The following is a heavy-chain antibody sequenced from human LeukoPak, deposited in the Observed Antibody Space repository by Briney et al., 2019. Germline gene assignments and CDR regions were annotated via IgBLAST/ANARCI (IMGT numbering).Heavy chain of an antibody. D-gene: IGHD3-22*01. CDR2: IIPIFGIA. V-gene: IGHV1-69*13. Sequence: ASVKVSCKASGGTFSSYAISWVRQAPGQGLEWMGGIIPIFGIANYAQKFQGRVTITADESTSTAYMELSSLGSEDTAVYYCASLPSGYDSSGYYYPRFDYWGQGTLVTVSS. CDR3: ASLPSGYDSSGYYYPRFDY. J-gene: IGHJ4*02. CDR1: GGTFSSYA.